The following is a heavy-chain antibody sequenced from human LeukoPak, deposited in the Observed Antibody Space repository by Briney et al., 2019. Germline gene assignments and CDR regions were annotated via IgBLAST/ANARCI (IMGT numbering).Heavy chain of an antibody. CDR1: GFRVSDYW. J-gene: IGHJ4*02. Sequence: GGSLRLSCVGSGFRVSDYWMSWVRQAPGKGLEWVAMIRQDGSEEWYVDSVKGRFTISKDNAKNSLFLQMNSLRVEDTAVYYCARANYGLDYWGQGTLVTVSS. D-gene: IGHD3-16*01. CDR2: IRQDGSEE. CDR3: ARANYGLDY. V-gene: IGHV3-7*01.